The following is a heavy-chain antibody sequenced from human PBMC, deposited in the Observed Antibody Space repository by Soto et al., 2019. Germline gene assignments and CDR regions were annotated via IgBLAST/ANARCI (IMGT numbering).Heavy chain of an antibody. CDR2: IFSNDEK. J-gene: IGHJ6*02. V-gene: IGHV2-26*01. CDR3: ALIGAYYGSGDADV. D-gene: IGHD3-3*01. CDR1: GFSLSNVRMG. Sequence: KESGPALVKSTETLTLTCTVSGFSLSNVRMGVTWIRQPPGKALEWLAYIFSNDEKSYSTSLRSRLTISKDISKSQVVLIMTNMDPVDTGTYYCALIGAYYGSGDADVWGQGTTVTVPS.